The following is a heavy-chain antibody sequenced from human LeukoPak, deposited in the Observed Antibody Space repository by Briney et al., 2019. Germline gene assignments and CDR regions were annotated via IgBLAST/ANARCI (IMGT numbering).Heavy chain of an antibody. Sequence: ASVKVSCKASGYTFTGYYMHWVRQAPGQGLEWMGWINPNSGSTNYAQKFQGRVTMTRDTSISTAYMELSRLRSDDTAVYYCARDRAVSGYYYYFDYWGQGTLVTVSS. D-gene: IGHD3-22*01. J-gene: IGHJ4*02. CDR1: GYTFTGYY. V-gene: IGHV1-2*02. CDR3: ARDRAVSGYYYYFDY. CDR2: INPNSGST.